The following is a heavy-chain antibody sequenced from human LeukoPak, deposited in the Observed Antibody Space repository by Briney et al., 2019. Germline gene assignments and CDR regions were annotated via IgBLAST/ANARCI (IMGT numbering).Heavy chain of an antibody. V-gene: IGHV4-30-4*07. CDR2: FFYTGNT. D-gene: IGHD1-1*01. CDR1: GGSISSGSYS. J-gene: IGHJ3*02. CDR3: TRGAGSTTSNDAFDI. Sequence: SGTLSLTCAVSGGSISSGSYSWGWIRQPPGKGLEWIGYFFYTGNTYYNASLKSRVTISVDTSKNQFSLKVSSVTAADTAVYYCTRGAGSTTSNDAFDIWGQGTMVTVSS.